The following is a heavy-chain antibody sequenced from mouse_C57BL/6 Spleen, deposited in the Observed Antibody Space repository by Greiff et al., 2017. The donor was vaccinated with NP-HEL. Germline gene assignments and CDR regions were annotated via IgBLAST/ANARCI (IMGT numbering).Heavy chain of an antibody. CDR3: ARQDYDYAWSAY. D-gene: IGHD2-4*01. J-gene: IGHJ3*01. CDR2: ISNLAYSI. Sequence: EVKLVESGGGLVQPGGSLKLSCAASGFTFSDYGMAWVRQAPRKGPEWVAFISNLAYSIYYADTVTGRFTISRENAKNTLYLEMSSLRSEDTAMYYCARQDYDYAWSAYWGQGTLVTVSA. CDR1: GFTFSDYG. V-gene: IGHV5-15*04.